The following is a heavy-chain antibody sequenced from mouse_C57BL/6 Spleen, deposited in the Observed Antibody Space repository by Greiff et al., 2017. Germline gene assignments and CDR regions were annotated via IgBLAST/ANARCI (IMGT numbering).Heavy chain of an antibody. D-gene: IGHD1-1*01. CDR1: GFTFSDYG. V-gene: IGHV5-17*01. J-gene: IGHJ4*01. CDR3: ARGGLITTVVATDYAMDY. CDR2: ISSGSSTI. Sequence: EVKLVESGGGLVKPGGSLKLSCAASGFTFSDYGMHWVRQAPEKGLEWVAYISSGSSTIYYADTVKGRFTISRDNATNTLFLQMTRLRSEDTAMYYCARGGLITTVVATDYAMDYWGQGTSVTVSS.